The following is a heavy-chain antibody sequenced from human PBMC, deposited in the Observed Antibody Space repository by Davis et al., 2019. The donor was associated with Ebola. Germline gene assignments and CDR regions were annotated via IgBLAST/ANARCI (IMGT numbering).Heavy chain of an antibody. CDR2: IYYSGST. CDR3: ARGPYRGFDP. CDR1: GRSISSSSHY. D-gene: IGHD5-18*01. Sequence: SETLSLTCTVSGRSISSSSHYWGSIRQHPGKGLAWIGNIYYSGSTYYHPSVKSRVAMSVDTSKNQFSLKLSSVTAADTAVYYCARGPYRGFDPWGQRILVTVSS. J-gene: IGHJ5*02. V-gene: IGHV4-39*01.